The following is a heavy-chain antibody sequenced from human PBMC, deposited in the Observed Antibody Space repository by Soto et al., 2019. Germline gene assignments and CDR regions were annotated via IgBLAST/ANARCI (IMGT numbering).Heavy chain of an antibody. J-gene: IGHJ4*02. CDR1: GGSLSGYY. Sequence: QVQLQQWGAGLWEPSETLSLTCAVYGGSLSGYYWSWIRQSPGKGLEWIGEINHSGSTIYNPYLKRRINFSVEKAGNQFCLSLSFVTAADTVRYYFARRTRHYERWSGTAKPIHYGGQGTMVTVSS. D-gene: IGHD3-3*01. CDR2: INHSGST. V-gene: IGHV4-34*01. CDR3: ARRTRHYERWSGTAKPIHY.